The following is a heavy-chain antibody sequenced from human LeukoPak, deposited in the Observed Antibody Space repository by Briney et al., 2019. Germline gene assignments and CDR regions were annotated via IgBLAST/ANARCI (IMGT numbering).Heavy chain of an antibody. Sequence: GGSLRLSCAASGFTFNNFPMSWVRQVPGKGLEWVSSISGSGGTTYYAGSVRGRFTIYRDNAKKTLFLHMRSLRAEDTALYYCAKDGYFHDSSGYSYFDSWGQGILVSVSS. CDR1: GFTFNNFP. CDR2: ISGSGGTT. D-gene: IGHD3-22*01. V-gene: IGHV3-23*01. CDR3: AKDGYFHDSSGYSYFDS. J-gene: IGHJ4*02.